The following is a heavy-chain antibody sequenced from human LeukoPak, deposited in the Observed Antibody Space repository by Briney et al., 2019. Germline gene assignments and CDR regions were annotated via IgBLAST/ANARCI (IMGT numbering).Heavy chain of an antibody. CDR2: IYHSGST. CDR1: GGSISSGGYY. CDR3: ARSQPPAAGYNDF. V-gene: IGHV4-30-2*02. Sequence: SQTLSLTCTVSGGSISSGGYYWSWIRQPPGKGLEWIGYIYHSGSTYYNPSLKSRVTISVDRSKNQFSLKLSSVTAADTAVYYCARSQPPAAGYNDFWGQGTLVTVSS. D-gene: IGHD6-13*01. J-gene: IGHJ4*02.